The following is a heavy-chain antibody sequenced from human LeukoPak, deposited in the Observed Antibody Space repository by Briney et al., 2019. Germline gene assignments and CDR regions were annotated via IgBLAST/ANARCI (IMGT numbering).Heavy chain of an antibody. CDR2: IYQSGST. CDR1: GVSISSGDYS. D-gene: IGHD1-14*01. Sequence: SETLSLTCAVSGVSISSGDYSWSWIRQPPGKGLEWIGYIYQSGSTYYNPSVKSRITISVDRSKTQFSLKLSSVTAADTAVYYCASYKGAFDIWGQGTMVTVSS. CDR3: ASYKGAFDI. V-gene: IGHV4-30-2*01. J-gene: IGHJ3*02.